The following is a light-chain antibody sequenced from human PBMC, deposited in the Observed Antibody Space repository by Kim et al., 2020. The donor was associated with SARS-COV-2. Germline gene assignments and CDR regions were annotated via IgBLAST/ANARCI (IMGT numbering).Light chain of an antibody. J-gene: IGKJ4*01. CDR2: DAS. Sequence: AAVGDRVTITCRASQGLSRWLAWYQQKPGRAPKLLIYDASSLASGVPSRFSGSGSGTDFTLTISSLQPDHFATYYCQQYNRYALTFGGGTKVEIK. CDR1: QGLSRW. V-gene: IGKV1-5*01. CDR3: QQYNRYALT.